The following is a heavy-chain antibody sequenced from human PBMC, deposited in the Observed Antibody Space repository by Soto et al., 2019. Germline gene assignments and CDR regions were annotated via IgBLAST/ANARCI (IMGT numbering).Heavy chain of an antibody. CDR1: GYTFTGYY. CDR3: ARPYCSSTSCYLTLGY. Sequence: ASVKVSCKASGYTFTGYYMHWVRQAPGQGLEWMGWINPNSGGTNYAQKFQGWVTMTRDTSISTAHMELSRLRSDDTAVYYCARPYCSSTSCYLTLGYWGQRTLVTVSS. V-gene: IGHV1-2*04. D-gene: IGHD2-2*01. CDR2: INPNSGGT. J-gene: IGHJ4*02.